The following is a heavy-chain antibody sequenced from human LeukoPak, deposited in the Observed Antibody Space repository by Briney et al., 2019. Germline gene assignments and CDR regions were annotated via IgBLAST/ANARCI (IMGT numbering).Heavy chain of an antibody. J-gene: IGHJ4*02. V-gene: IGHV1-2*02. D-gene: IGHD6-6*01. CDR1: GYTFTGYY. Sequence: GASVKVSCKPSGYTFTGYYMHWVGQAPGPGLEWMGWINPNSGGTNYAQKFQGRVTMTRDTSISTACMELSRLRSDDTAVYYCASDSREYSSSSSFDYWGQGTLVTVSS. CDR2: INPNSGGT. CDR3: ASDSREYSSSSSFDY.